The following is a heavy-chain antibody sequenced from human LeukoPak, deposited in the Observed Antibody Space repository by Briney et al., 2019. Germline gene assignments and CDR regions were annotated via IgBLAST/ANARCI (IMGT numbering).Heavy chain of an antibody. Sequence: ASVKVSCKASGYTFTSYYIHWVRQAPGQGLEWMGIINASGGNTNYAQKFQGRDTMTRDTSTSTVYMELSSLRSEDTAVYYCARPPSYYYGMDVWGQGTTVTVSS. V-gene: IGHV1-46*01. CDR1: GYTFTSYY. CDR2: INASGGNT. CDR3: ARPPSYYYGMDV. J-gene: IGHJ6*02.